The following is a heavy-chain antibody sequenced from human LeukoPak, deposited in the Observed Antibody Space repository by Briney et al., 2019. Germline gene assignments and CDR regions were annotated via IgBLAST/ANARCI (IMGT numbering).Heavy chain of an antibody. V-gene: IGHV3-15*01. CDR3: TTDPDYYDSSGYYYYFDY. Sequence: GGSLRLSCAASGFTFSSYGMHWVRQAPGKGLEWLGRIKRETDGGTIDYAAPVKGRFTISRDDSRNTLYLQMDSLKIEDTAVYYCTTDPDYYDSSGYYYYFDYWGQGTLVTVSS. J-gene: IGHJ4*02. CDR2: IKRETDGGTI. D-gene: IGHD3-22*01. CDR1: GFTFSSYG.